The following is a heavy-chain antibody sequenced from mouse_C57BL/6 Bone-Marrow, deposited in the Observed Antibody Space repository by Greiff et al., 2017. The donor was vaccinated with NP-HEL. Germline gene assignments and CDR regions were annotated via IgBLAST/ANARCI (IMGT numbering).Heavy chain of an antibody. Sequence: VQLQQSGPVLVKPGASVKMSCKASGYTFTDYYMNWVKQSHGKSLEWIGVINPYNGGTSYNQKFKGKATLTVDKSSSTAYMELNSLTSEDSAVYYCARDGYYPLFAYWGQGTLVTVSA. D-gene: IGHD2-3*01. CDR2: INPYNGGT. J-gene: IGHJ3*01. CDR1: GYTFTDYY. CDR3: ARDGYYPLFAY. V-gene: IGHV1-19*01.